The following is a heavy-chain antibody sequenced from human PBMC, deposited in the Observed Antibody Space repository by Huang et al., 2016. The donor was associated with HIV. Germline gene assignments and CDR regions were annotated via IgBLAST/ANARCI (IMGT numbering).Heavy chain of an antibody. CDR1: GGSIRSDNYY. CDR2: NYYSGRT. V-gene: IGHV4-39*01. Sequence: QLQLQESGPGLVKPSETLSLTCTVSGGSIRSDNYYWGWIRQPPGKGLEWFGSNYYSGRTYYNPSRKSRVTITVDTSKNQFSLKMRSVTAADTAVYYCARLPGSITMIRGVITDPYWGQGTLVTVSS. D-gene: IGHD3-10*01. J-gene: IGHJ4*02. CDR3: ARLPGSITMIRGVITDPY.